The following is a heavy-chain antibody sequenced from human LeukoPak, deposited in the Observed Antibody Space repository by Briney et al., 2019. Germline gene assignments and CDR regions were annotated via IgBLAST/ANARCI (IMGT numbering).Heavy chain of an antibody. CDR1: GFTFSSYA. J-gene: IGHJ6*02. Sequence: GGSLRLSCAASGFTFSSYAMSWVRQAPGKGLEWVAVISYDGSNKYYADSVKGRFTISRDNSKNTLYLQMNSLRAEDTAVYYCARDMYYKGFYYYYGMDVWGQGTTVTVSS. V-gene: IGHV3-30-3*01. CDR3: ARDMYYKGFYYYYGMDV. CDR2: ISYDGSNK. D-gene: IGHD3-10*01.